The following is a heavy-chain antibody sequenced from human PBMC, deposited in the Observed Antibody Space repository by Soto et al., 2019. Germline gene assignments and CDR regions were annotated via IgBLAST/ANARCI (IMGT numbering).Heavy chain of an antibody. CDR2: INHSGST. CDR3: ARGKTWIQLWITTYRMDV. CDR1: GGSFSGYY. Sequence: SETLSLTCAVYGGSFSGYYWSWIRQPPGKGLEWIGEINHSGSTNYNPSLKSRVTISVDTSKNQFSLKLSSVTAADTAVYYCARGKTWIQLWITTYRMDVWGQGTTVT. V-gene: IGHV4-34*01. J-gene: IGHJ6*02. D-gene: IGHD5-18*01.